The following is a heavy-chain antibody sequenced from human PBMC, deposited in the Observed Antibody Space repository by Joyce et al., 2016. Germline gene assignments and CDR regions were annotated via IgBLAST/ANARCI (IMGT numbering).Heavy chain of an antibody. CDR2: VSADSGNT. V-gene: IGHV1-3*01. CDR1: GYTFTNND. CDR3: ARGRTLLD. D-gene: IGHD2-15*01. J-gene: IGHJ4*02. Sequence: QVQLVQSGAEVTKPGASVKVSCKASGYTFTNNDIHWVRQAPGQSLEWMGWVSADSGNTKYSQKFQGRLTFTRDTSATTAYMERSSLTIEDTAFYYCARGRTLLDWGQGTLVSVSS.